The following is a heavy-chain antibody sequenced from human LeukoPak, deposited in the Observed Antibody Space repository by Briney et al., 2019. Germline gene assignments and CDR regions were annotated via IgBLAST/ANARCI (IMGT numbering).Heavy chain of an antibody. D-gene: IGHD3-22*01. CDR1: GFTVSSNY. CDR3: ARKTYYYDSSGYYLGAAFDI. CDR2: IYSGGST. V-gene: IGHV3-53*01. Sequence: PGGSLRLSCAASGFTVSSNYMSCVRQAPGKGLEWVSVIYSGGSTYYADSVKGRFTISRDNSKNTLYLQMNSLRAEDTAVYYCARKTYYYDSSGYYLGAAFDIWGQGTMVTVSS. J-gene: IGHJ3*02.